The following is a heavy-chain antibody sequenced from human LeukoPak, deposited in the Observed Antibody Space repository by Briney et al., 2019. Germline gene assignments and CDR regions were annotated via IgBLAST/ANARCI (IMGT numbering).Heavy chain of an antibody. CDR2: ISYDGSNK. CDR3: AKDGGSYYFDY. D-gene: IGHD3-10*01. CDR1: GFTFSSYA. V-gene: IGHV3-30*04. J-gene: IGHJ4*02. Sequence: GGSLRLSCAASGFTFSSYAMHWVRQAPGKGLEWVAVISYDGSNKYYADSVKGRFTISRDNSKNTLYLQMNSLRAEDTAVYCCAKDGGSYYFDYWGQGTLVTVSS.